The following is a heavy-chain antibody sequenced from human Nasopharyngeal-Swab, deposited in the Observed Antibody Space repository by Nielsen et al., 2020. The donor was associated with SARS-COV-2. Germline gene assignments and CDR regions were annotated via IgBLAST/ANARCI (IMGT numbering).Heavy chain of an antibody. CDR3: ARDRRDRSGTHNWFDP. CDR1: GYTFTGYY. Sequence: ASVKVSCKASGYTFTGYYMHWVRQAPGQGLEWMGWINPNSGGTNYAQKFQGWVTMTRDTSISTAYMELSRLRSDDTAVYYCARDRRDRSGTHNWFDPWGQGTLVTVSS. V-gene: IGHV1-2*04. J-gene: IGHJ5*02. CDR2: INPNSGGT. D-gene: IGHD3-22*01.